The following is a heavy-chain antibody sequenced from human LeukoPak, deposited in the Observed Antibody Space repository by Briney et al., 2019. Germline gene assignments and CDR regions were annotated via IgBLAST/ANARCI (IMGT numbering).Heavy chain of an antibody. V-gene: IGHV4-4*02. Sequence: SGTLSLTCAVSGGSISSSNWWSWVRQPPGKGLEWIGEIYHSGSTNYNPSLKSRVTISVDKSKNQFSLKLSSVTAADTAMYYCARADYGDYGTSNWFDPWGQGTLVTVSS. CDR2: IYHSGST. CDR1: GGSISSSNW. D-gene: IGHD4-17*01. CDR3: ARADYGDYGTSNWFDP. J-gene: IGHJ5*02.